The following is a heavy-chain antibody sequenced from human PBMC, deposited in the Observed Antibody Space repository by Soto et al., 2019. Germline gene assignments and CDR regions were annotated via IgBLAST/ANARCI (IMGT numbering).Heavy chain of an antibody. D-gene: IGHD3-9*01. Sequence: QLQLVQSAAEVKKPGASVGVFSKAYGYPFIKYGISWIRQAPEQGLEWMGWIKVDSGYTNYAQKFQGRVTMTEDTSSDTAFMERRSLRLDDTSVYFCATSSDTGFDPWGQGTLVSVSS. V-gene: IGHV1-18*04. CDR1: GYPFIKYG. J-gene: IGHJ5*02. CDR2: IKVDSGYT. CDR3: ATSSDTGFDP.